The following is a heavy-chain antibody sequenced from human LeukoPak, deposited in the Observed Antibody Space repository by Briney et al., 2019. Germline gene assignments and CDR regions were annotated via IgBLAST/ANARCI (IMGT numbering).Heavy chain of an antibody. CDR3: AKGISPDYYGSGRKGKENYYYYYMDV. V-gene: IGHV3-30*02. J-gene: IGHJ6*03. CDR1: GFTFSSYG. D-gene: IGHD3-10*01. CDR2: IRYDGSNK. Sequence: GGSLRLSCAASGFTFSSYGMHWVRPAPGKGLEWVAFIRYDGSNKYYADSVKGRFTISRDNSKNTLYLQMNSLRAEDTAVYYCAKGISPDYYGSGRKGKENYYYYYMDVWGKGTTVTVSS.